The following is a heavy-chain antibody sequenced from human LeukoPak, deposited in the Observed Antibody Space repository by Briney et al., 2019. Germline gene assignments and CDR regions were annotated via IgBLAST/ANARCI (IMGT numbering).Heavy chain of an antibody. D-gene: IGHD5-18*01. Sequence: ASVKVSCKASGYTFYYYGISWVRQAPGQGLGWMGWVSTYNGNTNYAQKLQGRVTMTTDRSTSTAYMELRSLRSDDTAVYYCARGIQVYFFEYWGQGTLVTVSS. CDR1: GYTFYYYG. V-gene: IGHV1-18*01. CDR2: VSTYNGNT. J-gene: IGHJ4*02. CDR3: ARGIQVYFFEY.